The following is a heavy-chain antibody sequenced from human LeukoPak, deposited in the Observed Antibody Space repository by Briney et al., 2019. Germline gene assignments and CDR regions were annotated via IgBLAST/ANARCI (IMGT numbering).Heavy chain of an antibody. CDR2: INAGNGNT. Sequence: ASVKVSCKASGYTFTSYAMHWVREAPGQRLEWMGWINAGNGNTKYSQKFQGRVTVTRDTSTSTVHMELSGLRSEDTAVYYCARDQEGFDYWGQGTLVTVSS. J-gene: IGHJ4*02. V-gene: IGHV1-3*01. CDR3: ARDQEGFDY. CDR1: GYTFTSYA.